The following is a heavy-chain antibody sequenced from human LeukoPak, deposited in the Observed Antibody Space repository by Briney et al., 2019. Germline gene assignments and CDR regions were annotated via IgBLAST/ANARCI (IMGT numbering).Heavy chain of an antibody. Sequence: SETLSLTCTVSGGSISSYYWSWIRQPPGKGLERIGYIYYSGSTNYNPSLKSRVTISVDTSKNQFSLKLSSVTAADTAVYYCAREGSWYGGGLFDYWGQGTLVTVSS. CDR1: GGSISSYY. V-gene: IGHV4-59*01. D-gene: IGHD6-13*01. J-gene: IGHJ4*02. CDR2: IYYSGST. CDR3: AREGSWYGGGLFDY.